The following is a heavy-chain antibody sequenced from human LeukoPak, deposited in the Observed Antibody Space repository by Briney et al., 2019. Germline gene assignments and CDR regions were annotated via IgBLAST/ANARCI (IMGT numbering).Heavy chain of an antibody. Sequence: GGSLRLSCAASGFTFSSYGMHWVRQAPGKGLEWVAVIWYDGSNKYYADSVKGRFTISRDNSKNTLYLQMNSLRAEDTAVYYCAKDHRDFQRPTDLDSWGQGTLVTVSS. CDR3: AKDHRDFQRPTDLDS. CDR1: GFTFSSYG. J-gene: IGHJ4*02. V-gene: IGHV3-30*02. CDR2: IWYDGSNK. D-gene: IGHD2-21*02.